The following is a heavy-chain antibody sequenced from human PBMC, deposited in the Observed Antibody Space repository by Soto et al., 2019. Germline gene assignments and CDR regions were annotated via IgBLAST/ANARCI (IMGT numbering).Heavy chain of an antibody. CDR1: GFTFSRSW. V-gene: IGHV3-7*01. CDR3: ARVGYSYGLFDYYMDV. Sequence: GGSLRLSCEASGFTFSRSWMSWVRQAPGKGPEWVASIKQDGREKYDVDSVRGRFIISRDNAKNSLYLQLNSLRAEDTAVYYCARVGYSYGLFDYYMDVWGKGTTVTVSS. J-gene: IGHJ6*03. CDR2: IKQDGREK. D-gene: IGHD5-18*01.